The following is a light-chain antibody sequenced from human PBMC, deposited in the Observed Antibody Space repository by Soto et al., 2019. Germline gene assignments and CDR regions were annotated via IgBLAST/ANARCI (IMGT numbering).Light chain of an antibody. CDR1: QSVSSSS. CDR3: HQYGSSPLT. J-gene: IGKJ4*01. CDR2: GAS. Sequence: EIVLTQSPGTLSLSPGERATLSCRASQSVSSSSLAWYQQKPGQSPRLLIYGASSRATGIPDRFSGSGSGTDFTLTISRLEPEDVALYHCHQYGSSPLTFGGGTKVEIK. V-gene: IGKV3-20*01.